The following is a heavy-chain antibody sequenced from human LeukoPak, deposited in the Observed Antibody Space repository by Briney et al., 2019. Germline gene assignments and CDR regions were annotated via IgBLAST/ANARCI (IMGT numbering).Heavy chain of an antibody. J-gene: IGHJ4*02. CDR2: IYYSGST. V-gene: IGHV4-39*07. CDR3: ARGEWLLDPGDY. D-gene: IGHD5-24*01. Sequence: SETLSLTCTVSGGSISSSRYYWGWIRQPPGKGLEWIGSIYYSGSTYYNPSLKSRVTISVDTSKNQFSLKLSSVTAADTAVYYCARGEWLLDPGDYWGQGTLVTVSS. CDR1: GGSISSSRYY.